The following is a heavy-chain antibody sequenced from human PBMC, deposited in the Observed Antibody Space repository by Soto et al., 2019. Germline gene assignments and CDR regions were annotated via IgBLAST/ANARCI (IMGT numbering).Heavy chain of an antibody. J-gene: IGHJ4*02. D-gene: IGHD1-26*01. V-gene: IGHV4-31*03. Sequence: SETLSLTCTVSGGSISSGGYYWSWIRQHPGKGLEWIGYIYYSGSTYYNPSLKSRVTISVDTSKNQFSLKLSSVTAADTAVYYCARVTEAWEELDYWGQGTLVTVSS. CDR1: GGSISSGGYY. CDR2: IYYSGST. CDR3: ARVTEAWEELDY.